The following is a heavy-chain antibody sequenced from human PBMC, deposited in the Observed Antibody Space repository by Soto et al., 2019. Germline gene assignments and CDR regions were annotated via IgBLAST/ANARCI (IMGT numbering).Heavy chain of an antibody. CDR3: ARELLYYDSDGYSWDDAFDI. Sequence: QLQLLESGSGLVRPSQTLSLTCVVSGGSLSSSAYSWSWIRQAPGQVLEWIGFIYQSGSTYYNPSLKSRVTMSLDRPKNQFSLKLSSVTAADTAVYYCARELLYYDSDGYSWDDAFDIWGQGTMVTVSS. CDR1: GGSLSSSAYS. J-gene: IGHJ3*02. CDR2: IYQSGST. D-gene: IGHD3-22*01. V-gene: IGHV4-30-2*01.